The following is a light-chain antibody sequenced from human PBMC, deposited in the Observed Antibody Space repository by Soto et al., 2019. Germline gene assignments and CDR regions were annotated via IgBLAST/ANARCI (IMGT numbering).Light chain of an antibody. CDR1: QRLHGS. Sequence: EIVMTQSPATLSVSPGERVTLSCRASQRLHGSLLWYQQKPGKAPKLLIYAASSLQSGVPSRFSGSGSGTDFTLTISSLQPVDFATYYCKQSYSTPITFGQGTRLEIK. J-gene: IGKJ5*01. V-gene: IGKV1-39*01. CDR3: KQSYSTPIT. CDR2: AAS.